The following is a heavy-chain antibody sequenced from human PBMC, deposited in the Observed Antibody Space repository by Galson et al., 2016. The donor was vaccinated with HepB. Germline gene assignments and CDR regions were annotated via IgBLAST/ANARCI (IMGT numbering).Heavy chain of an antibody. CDR3: ARDTDSGDYGRGLDY. D-gene: IGHD4-17*01. J-gene: IGHJ4*02. V-gene: IGHV1-46*01. CDR2: INPRDGTT. Sequence: VRRAPGQGLEWLGIINPRDGTTSYAQKFQGRVTMTRDTSTSTVYMELSSLRFEDMAIYYCARDTDSGDYGRGLDYWGQGTQVTVSS.